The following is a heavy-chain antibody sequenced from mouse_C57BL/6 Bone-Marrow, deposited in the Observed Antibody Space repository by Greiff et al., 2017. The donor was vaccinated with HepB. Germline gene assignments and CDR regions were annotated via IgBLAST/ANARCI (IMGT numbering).Heavy chain of an antibody. Sequence: QVQLQQSGAELARPGASVKLSCKASGYTFTSYGISWVKQRTGQGLEWIGEIYHRSGNTYYNEKFKGKATLTADKSSSTAYMELRSLTSEDSSVYFCARDGPAWFAYWGQWTLVTVSA. CDR2: IYHRSGNT. D-gene: IGHD2-3*01. CDR1: GYTFTSYG. V-gene: IGHV1-81*01. CDR3: ARDGPAWFAY. J-gene: IGHJ3*01.